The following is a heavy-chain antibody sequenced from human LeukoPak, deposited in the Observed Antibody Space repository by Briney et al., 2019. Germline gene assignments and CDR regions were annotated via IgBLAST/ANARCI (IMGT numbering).Heavy chain of an antibody. CDR3: ARGGERYFYESSAYYPEYFHH. Sequence: SETLSLTCVVYGGSFSIYYWNWIRQPPRKGLEWIGEINNSGSTNYNPSLKCRDTLSVGTTKNPFSLKLSSVTAADTAVYYCARGGERYFYESSAYYPEYFHHWGQGTLVTVSS. V-gene: IGHV4-34*01. J-gene: IGHJ1*01. CDR2: INNSGST. CDR1: GGSFSIYY. D-gene: IGHD3-22*01.